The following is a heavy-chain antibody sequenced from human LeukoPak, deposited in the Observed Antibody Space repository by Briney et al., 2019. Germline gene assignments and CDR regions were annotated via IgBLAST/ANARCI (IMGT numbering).Heavy chain of an antibody. Sequence: GRSLRLSCAASGFTFSSYSMNWARHAPGKGLEWVSSISSSSSYIYYADSVKGRFTISRDNAKNSLYLQMNSLRAEDTAVYYCARSGGYFDYWGQGTLVTVSS. V-gene: IGHV3-21*01. J-gene: IGHJ4*02. D-gene: IGHD1-1*01. CDR3: ARSGGYFDY. CDR2: ISSSSSYI. CDR1: GFTFSSYS.